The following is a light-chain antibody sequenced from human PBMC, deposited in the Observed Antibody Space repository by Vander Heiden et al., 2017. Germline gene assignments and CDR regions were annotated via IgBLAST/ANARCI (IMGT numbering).Light chain of an antibody. CDR1: QSVLYSPNNKNY. J-gene: IGKJ4*02. Sequence: VSMAVSLGERATINCKSSQSVLYSPNNKNYLAWYQQKPGQPPKLLIYWASTRQSGVHERVCGRGKGTEFRRAICRLRKGEVTVCFCQQCTNRPPTFGGGTKVEIK. V-gene: IGKV4-1*01. CDR3: QQCTNRPPT. CDR2: WAS.